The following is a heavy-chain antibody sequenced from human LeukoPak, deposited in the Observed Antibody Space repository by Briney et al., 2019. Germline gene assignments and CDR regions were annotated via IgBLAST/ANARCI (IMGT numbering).Heavy chain of an antibody. Sequence: SETLSLTCTVPGGSISSYYWSWIRQPPGKGLEWIGYIYYSGSTNYNPSLKSRVTISVDTSKNQLSLKLSSVTAADTAVYYCARAPRGSGWSSYYFDYWGEGTLVTVSS. D-gene: IGHD6-19*01. J-gene: IGHJ4*02. CDR1: GGSISSYY. V-gene: IGHV4-59*01. CDR2: IYYSGST. CDR3: ARAPRGSGWSSYYFDY.